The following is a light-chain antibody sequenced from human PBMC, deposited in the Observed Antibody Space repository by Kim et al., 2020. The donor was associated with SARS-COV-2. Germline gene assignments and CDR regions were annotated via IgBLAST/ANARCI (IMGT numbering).Light chain of an antibody. Sequence: PEETATLSCSTSQSVTSSSVAWYQQRPGQAPRLLVYGASTRATGIPDRFRGSGSGTDFTLTISGLEPEDFAVYHCQQYATSPWTFGQGTKVDIK. J-gene: IGKJ1*01. CDR1: QSVTSSS. CDR3: QQYATSPWT. V-gene: IGKV3-20*01. CDR2: GAS.